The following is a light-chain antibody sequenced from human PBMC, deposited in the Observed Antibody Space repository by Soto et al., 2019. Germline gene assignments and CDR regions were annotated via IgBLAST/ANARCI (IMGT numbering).Light chain of an antibody. CDR3: MQSLQTPLT. V-gene: IGKV2-28*01. CDR2: LGS. Sequence: DIVMTQSPLSLPVTPGEPASISCRSSQSLLHSNGYNYLDWYLQKPGQSPQLLIYLGSNLSCGVPDRFSGSGSGTDFTLKISRVEAEDVGVYYCMQSLQTPLTFGGGTKVEIK. J-gene: IGKJ4*01. CDR1: QSLLHSNGYNY.